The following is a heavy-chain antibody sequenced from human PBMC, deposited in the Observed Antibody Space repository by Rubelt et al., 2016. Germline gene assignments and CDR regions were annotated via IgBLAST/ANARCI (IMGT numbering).Heavy chain of an antibody. CDR3: ARVIIPAGNDD. D-gene: IGHD2-2*01. Sequence: QLQLQESGPGLVKPSETLSLTCTVSGGSISSTDRYYWGWIRQPPGKGLEWIGSIHYSGRTYYNPSFQSRVILSVDTSKNQVSLTLGSVTAADTAVYDCARVIIPAGNDDWGQGILVTVSS. V-gene: IGHV4-39*07. CDR1: GGSISSTDRYY. J-gene: IGHJ4*02. CDR2: IHYSGRT.